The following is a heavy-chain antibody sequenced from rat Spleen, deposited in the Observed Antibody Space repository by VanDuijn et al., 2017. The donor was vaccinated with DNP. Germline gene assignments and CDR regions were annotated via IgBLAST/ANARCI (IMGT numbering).Heavy chain of an antibody. V-gene: IGHV5-22*01. Sequence: EVQLVESGGGSVQPGRYLKLSCAASGFPFSDYYMAWVRPAPTKGLEWVAYIRYDGGSTYYGDSVKGRFTISRDNAKSTLYLQINSLRSEDMATYYCSRHVLPLRVWDYWGQGVMVTVSS. CDR2: IRYDGGST. CDR3: SRHVLPLRVWDY. J-gene: IGHJ2*01. CDR1: GFPFSDYY. D-gene: IGHD1-4*01.